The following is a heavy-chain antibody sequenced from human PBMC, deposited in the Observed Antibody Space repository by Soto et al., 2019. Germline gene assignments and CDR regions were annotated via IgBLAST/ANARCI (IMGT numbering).Heavy chain of an antibody. D-gene: IGHD3-10*01. V-gene: IGHV4-31*03. CDR3: ARGGQGSGSSIPYYYYYYGMDV. Sequence: KTSETLSLTCTVSGGSISSGGYYWSWIRQHPGKGLEWIGYIYYSGSTYYNPSLKSRVTISVDTSKNQFSLKLSSVTAADTAVYYCARGGQGSGSSIPYYYYYYGMDVWGQGTTVTVSS. J-gene: IGHJ6*02. CDR2: IYYSGST. CDR1: GGSISSGGYY.